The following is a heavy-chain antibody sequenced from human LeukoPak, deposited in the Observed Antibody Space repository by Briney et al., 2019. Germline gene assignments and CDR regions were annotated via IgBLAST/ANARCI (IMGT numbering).Heavy chain of an antibody. J-gene: IGHJ4*02. CDR1: GFTFSNAW. Sequence: GGSLRLSCAASGFTFSNAWMNWVRQAPGEGLEWVGRIKSKTDGGTIDYAAPVKGRFTISRDDSKKTLYLQMNSLKTEDTAVYYCTTDSLRMGVTGLDYWGQGTLVTVSS. CDR2: IKSKTDGGTI. D-gene: IGHD3-3*01. CDR3: TTDSLRMGVTGLDY. V-gene: IGHV3-15*07.